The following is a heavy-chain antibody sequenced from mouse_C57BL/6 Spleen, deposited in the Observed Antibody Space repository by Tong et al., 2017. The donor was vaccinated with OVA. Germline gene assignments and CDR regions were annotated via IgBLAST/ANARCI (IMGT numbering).Heavy chain of an antibody. V-gene: IGHV1-81*01. D-gene: IGHD1-1*01. CDR2: IYPRSGNT. Sequence: VQLQESGAELARPGASVKLSCKASGYTFTSYGISWVKQRTGQGLEWIGEIYPRSGNTYYNEKFKGKATLTADKSSSTAYMELRSLTSEDSAVYFCARNYGSSYDYFDYWGQGTTLTVSS. CDR1: GYTFTSYG. J-gene: IGHJ2*01. CDR3: ARNYGSSYDYFDY.